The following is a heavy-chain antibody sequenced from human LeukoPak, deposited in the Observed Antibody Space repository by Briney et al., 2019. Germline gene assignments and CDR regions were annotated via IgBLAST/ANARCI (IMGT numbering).Heavy chain of an antibody. D-gene: IGHD3-22*01. V-gene: IGHV3-74*01. CDR2: INSDGSST. Sequence: GGSLRLSCAASGFTFSSYWMHWVRQAPGKGLVWVSRINSDGSSTSYADSVKGRFTISRDNAKNTLYLQMNSLRAEDTALYYFARDGSYYDSSGYYPDAFDIWGQGTMVTVSS. CDR3: ARDGSYYDSSGYYPDAFDI. J-gene: IGHJ3*02. CDR1: GFTFSSYW.